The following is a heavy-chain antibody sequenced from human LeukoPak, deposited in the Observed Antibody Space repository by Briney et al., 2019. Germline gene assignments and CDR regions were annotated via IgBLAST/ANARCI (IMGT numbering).Heavy chain of an antibody. CDR1: GFTVSSNY. J-gene: IGHJ5*02. Sequence: GGSLRLPCAASGFTVSSNYMSWVSQAPGKGLEWVSVLYSGGSTYYADSVKGRFTIAREHSKNPRYLQMNRLRVEDTAVYYCARDWRWFGDKFWFAPWGQGTLVTVSS. V-gene: IGHV3-66*02. D-gene: IGHD3-10*01. CDR2: LYSGGST. CDR3: ARDWRWFGDKFWFAP.